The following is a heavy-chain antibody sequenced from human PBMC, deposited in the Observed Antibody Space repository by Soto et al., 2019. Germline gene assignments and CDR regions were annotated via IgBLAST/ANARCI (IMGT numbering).Heavy chain of an antibody. J-gene: IGHJ4*02. V-gene: IGHV4-59*08. CDR2: MYYTGST. Sequence: SETLSLSCPFSGETIGDNYWSWIRQPPGKTLEWIGYMYYTGSTNYNPSLKSRVTMSVDTSKNQFSLKLSSVTAADTAVYYCARVGGFGATTIDYWGQGTLVTVSS. D-gene: IGHD3-10*01. CDR1: GETIGDNY. CDR3: ARVGGFGATTIDY.